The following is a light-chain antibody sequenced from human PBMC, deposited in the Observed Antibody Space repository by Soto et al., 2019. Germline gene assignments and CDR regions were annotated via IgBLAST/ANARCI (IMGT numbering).Light chain of an antibody. V-gene: IGLV2-14*01. CDR2: EVT. J-gene: IGLJ1*01. CDR1: GSDVGGYNY. Sequence: QSALTQPASVSGSPGQSITISCTGTGSDVGGYNYVSWYQQHPGKAPKLMIYEVTYRPSGVSHRFSGSKSGNTASLTISGLQAEDEADYYCSSYTSSTTYVFGTGTKVTVL. CDR3: SSYTSSTTYV.